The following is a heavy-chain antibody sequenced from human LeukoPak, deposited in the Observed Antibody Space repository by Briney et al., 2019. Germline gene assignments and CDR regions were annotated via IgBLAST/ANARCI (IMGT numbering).Heavy chain of an antibody. Sequence: ASVKVSCKASGYTFTSYYMHWVRQAPGQGLEWMGIINPSGGSTSYAQKFQGRVTMTRDTSTSTVYMELSSLRSEDTAVYYCAREVPGYSYGFYFDYWGQGTLVTVSS. J-gene: IGHJ4*02. V-gene: IGHV1-46*01. CDR1: GYTFTSYY. CDR2: INPSGGST. CDR3: AREVPGYSYGFYFDY. D-gene: IGHD5-18*01.